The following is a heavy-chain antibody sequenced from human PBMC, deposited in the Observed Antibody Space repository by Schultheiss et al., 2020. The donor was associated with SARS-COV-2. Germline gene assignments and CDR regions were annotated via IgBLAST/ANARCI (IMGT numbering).Heavy chain of an antibody. J-gene: IGHJ5*02. CDR3: ARRVVVVPAAKVMGWFDP. V-gene: IGHV5-51*01. CDR1: GYSFTSYW. Sequence: GGSLRPSCKGSGYSFTSYWIGWVRQMPGKGLEWMGIIYPGDSDTRYSPSFQGQVTISADKSISTAYLQWSSLKASDTAMYYCARRVVVVPAAKVMGWFDPWGQGTLVTVSS. D-gene: IGHD2-2*01. CDR2: IYPGDSDT.